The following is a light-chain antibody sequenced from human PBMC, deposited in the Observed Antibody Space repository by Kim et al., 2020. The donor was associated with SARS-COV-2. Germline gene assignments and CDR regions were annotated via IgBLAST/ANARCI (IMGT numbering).Light chain of an antibody. V-gene: IGLV3-1*01. CDR2: QDS. Sequence: SYELTQPPSVSVSPGQTASITCSGDKLGDKYACWYQQKPGQSPVLVIYQDSKRPSGIPERFSGSNSGNTATLTISGTQAMDEADYYCQAWDSSIDWVFGGGTPLTVL. CDR1: KLGDKY. J-gene: IGLJ3*02. CDR3: QAWDSSIDWV.